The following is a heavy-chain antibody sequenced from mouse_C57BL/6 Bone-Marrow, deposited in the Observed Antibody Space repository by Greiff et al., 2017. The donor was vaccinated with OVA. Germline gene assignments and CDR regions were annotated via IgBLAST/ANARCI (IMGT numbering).Heavy chain of an antibody. D-gene: IGHD2-4*01. CDR3: ARHDYDRPCAY. V-gene: IGHV5-2*01. CDR2: INSDGGST. J-gene: IGHJ3*01. Sequence: EVKLVESGGGLVQPGESLKLSCESNEYEFPSHDMSWVRKTPEKRLELVATINSDGGSTYYPDPLERRFIISRDNTKKTLYLQMSSLRSEVIALDYSARHDYDRPCAYWGQGTLVTVSA. CDR1: EYEFPSHD.